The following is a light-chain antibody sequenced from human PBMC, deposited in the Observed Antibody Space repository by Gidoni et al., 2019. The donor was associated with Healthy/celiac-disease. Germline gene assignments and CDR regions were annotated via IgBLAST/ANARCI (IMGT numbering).Light chain of an antibody. CDR1: QSVSSN. CDR3: QQYNNWPPLT. V-gene: IGKV3-15*01. J-gene: IGKJ4*01. CDR2: GAS. Sequence: EIVMTQSPATLSVSPGESATLSCRASQSVSSNFAGYQQKPGQAPSLLIYGASTSATGIPARCSGSGSGTEFTLTISSLQSEDFAVYYCQQYNNWPPLTFGGGTKVEIK.